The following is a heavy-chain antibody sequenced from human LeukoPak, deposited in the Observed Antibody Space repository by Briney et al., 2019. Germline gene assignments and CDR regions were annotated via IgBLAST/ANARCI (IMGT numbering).Heavy chain of an antibody. CDR3: ASQLEYSSLLGSYYYYGMDV. J-gene: IGHJ6*02. D-gene: IGHD6-6*01. Sequence: ASVKVSCKASGGTFSSYAISWVRQAPGQGLEWMGWMNPNSGNTGYAQKFQGRVTMTRNTSISTAYMELSSLRSEDTAVYYCASQLEYSSLLGSYYYYGMDVWGQGTTVTVSS. V-gene: IGHV1-8*02. CDR1: GGTFSSYA. CDR2: MNPNSGNT.